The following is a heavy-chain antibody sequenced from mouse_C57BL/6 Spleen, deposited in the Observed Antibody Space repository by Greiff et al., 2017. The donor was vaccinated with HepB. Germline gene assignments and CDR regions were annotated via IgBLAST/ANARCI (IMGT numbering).Heavy chain of an antibody. CDR3: ARHVGTTVVATRSYFDY. Sequence: EVMLVESGGDLVKPGGSLKLSCAASGFTFSSYGMSWVRQTPDKRLEWVATISSGGSYTYYPDSVKGRFTISRDNAKNTLYLQMSSLKSEDTAMYYCARHVGTTVVATRSYFDYWGQGTTLTVSS. D-gene: IGHD1-1*01. CDR1: GFTFSSYG. J-gene: IGHJ2*01. CDR2: ISSGGSYT. V-gene: IGHV5-6*02.